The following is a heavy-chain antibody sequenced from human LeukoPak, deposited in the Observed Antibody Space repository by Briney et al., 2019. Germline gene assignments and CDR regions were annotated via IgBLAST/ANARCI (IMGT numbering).Heavy chain of an antibody. Sequence: LXXXCXASGFTFXDYAMHWVRQAPGKGLEWVSGISWNGGSIVYADSVRGRFTISRDNVMNSLFLQMSSLGAEDTALYYCAKDINPYTSGWYGFDSWGQGTLVTVSS. CDR2: ISWNGGSI. CDR3: AKDINPYTSGWYGFDS. J-gene: IGHJ4*02. CDR1: GFTFXDYA. D-gene: IGHD6-19*01. V-gene: IGHV3-9*01.